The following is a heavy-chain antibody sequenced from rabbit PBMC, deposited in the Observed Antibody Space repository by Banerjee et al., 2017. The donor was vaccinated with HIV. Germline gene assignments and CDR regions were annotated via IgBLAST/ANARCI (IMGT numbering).Heavy chain of an antibody. Sequence: QSLEESGGDLVKPGASLTLTCTASGFSFSSDYYMWWVRQAPGKGLEWITCIHTAGGSAYYASWAKGRFTISKPSSTTVTLQMTSLTAADTATYFCARAVSGYTFNLWGQGTLVTVS. CDR1: GFSFSSDYY. CDR3: ARAVSGYTFNL. J-gene: IGHJ4*01. V-gene: IGHV1S40*01. D-gene: IGHD1-1*01. CDR2: IHTAGGSA.